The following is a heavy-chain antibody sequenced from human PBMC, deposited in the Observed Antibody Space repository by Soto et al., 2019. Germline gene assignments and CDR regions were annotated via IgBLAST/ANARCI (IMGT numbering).Heavy chain of an antibody. CDR3: AKVREYYDSSDAFDI. CDR2: ISGSGGST. V-gene: IGHV3-23*01. Sequence: GGSLRLSCAASGFTFSSYAMSWVRQAPGKGLEWVSAISGSGGSTYYADSVKGRFTISRDNSKNTLYLQMNSLRAEDTAVYYYAKVREYYDSSDAFDIWGQGTMVTVSS. J-gene: IGHJ3*02. D-gene: IGHD3-22*01. CDR1: GFTFSSYA.